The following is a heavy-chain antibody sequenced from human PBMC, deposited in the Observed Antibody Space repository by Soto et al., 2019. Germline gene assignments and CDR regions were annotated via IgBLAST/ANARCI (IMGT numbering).Heavy chain of an antibody. J-gene: IGHJ1*01. D-gene: IGHD3-10*01. CDR1: GYSISSGYY. Sequence: SETLSLTCAVSGYSISSGYYWGWIRQPPGKGLEWIGSIYHSGSTYYNPSLKSRVTISVDTSKNQFSLNLSSVTAADTAVYYCARDLGSGYTPYWGQGTLVTVSS. V-gene: IGHV4-38-2*02. CDR2: IYHSGST. CDR3: ARDLGSGYTPY.